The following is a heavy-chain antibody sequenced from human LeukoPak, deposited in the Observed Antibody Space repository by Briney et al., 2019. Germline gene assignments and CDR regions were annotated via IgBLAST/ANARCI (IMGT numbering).Heavy chain of an antibody. CDR1: GFTFNNAW. J-gene: IGHJ4*02. CDR3: STGKVRES. D-gene: IGHD3-10*01. CDR2: IKSKTDGGTT. Sequence: GGPLRLSCAASGFTFNNAWMSWVRQAPGKGLEWVGRIKSKTDGGTTDYTALVKGRFTISRDDSKNTLYLQMNSLKTEDTAVYYCSTGKVRESWGQGTLVTVSS. V-gene: IGHV3-15*01.